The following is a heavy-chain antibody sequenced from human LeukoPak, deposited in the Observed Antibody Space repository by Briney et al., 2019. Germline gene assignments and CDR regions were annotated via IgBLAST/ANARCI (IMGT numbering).Heavy chain of an antibody. CDR2: INWNGDRT. Sequence: PGGSLRLSCAASGFTFDDYGMSWVRQAPGKGLEWVSGINWNGDRTGYAESVKGRFTISRDNSKNTLYLQMNSLRAEDTAVYYCARALRDSGYERHYYYYYMDVWGKGTTVTISS. J-gene: IGHJ6*03. CDR3: ARALRDSGYERHYYYYYMDV. V-gene: IGHV3-20*04. CDR1: GFTFDDYG. D-gene: IGHD5-12*01.